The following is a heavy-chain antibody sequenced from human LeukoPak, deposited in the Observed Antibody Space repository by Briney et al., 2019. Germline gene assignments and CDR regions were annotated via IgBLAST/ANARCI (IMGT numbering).Heavy chain of an antibody. CDR3: ARSSRYCSSTSCQPGRDFDY. D-gene: IGHD2-2*01. Sequence: SGTLSLTCAVSGGSISSNNWWSWVRQPPGKGLQWVAEFHHSGSTNYNPSLKSRVTISVDKSKNQFSLRLTSVTAADTAVYYCARSSRYCSSTSCQPGRDFDYWGQGTLVTVSS. CDR1: GGSISSNNW. V-gene: IGHV4-4*02. J-gene: IGHJ4*02. CDR2: FHHSGST.